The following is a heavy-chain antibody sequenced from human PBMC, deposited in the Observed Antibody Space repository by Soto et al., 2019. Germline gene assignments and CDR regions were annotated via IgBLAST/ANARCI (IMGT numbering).Heavy chain of an antibody. CDR3: ARDGDYYYYYGMDV. J-gene: IGHJ6*02. CDR1: GFTFSSYG. D-gene: IGHD3-3*01. CDR2: IWYDGSNK. Sequence: QVQLVESGGGVVQPGRSLRLSCAASGFTFSSYGMHWVRQAPGKGLEWVAVIWYDGSNKYYADSVKGRFTISRDNSQNTLYLQMNSLRAEGTAVYYCARDGDYYYYYGMDVWGQGTTVTVSS. V-gene: IGHV3-33*01.